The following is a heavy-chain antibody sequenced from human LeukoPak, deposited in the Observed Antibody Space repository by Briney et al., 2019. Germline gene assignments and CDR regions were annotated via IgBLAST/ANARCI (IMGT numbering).Heavy chain of an antibody. D-gene: IGHD6-13*01. Sequence: PSETLSLTCAVYGGSFSGYYWSWIRQPPGKGLEWIGEINHSGSTNYNPSLKSRVTISVDTSKNQFSLRLTSVTAADTAVYYCARDHEQLEPYYGMDVWGKGTTVTVSS. CDR1: GGSFSGYY. V-gene: IGHV4-34*01. J-gene: IGHJ6*04. CDR2: INHSGST. CDR3: ARDHEQLEPYYGMDV.